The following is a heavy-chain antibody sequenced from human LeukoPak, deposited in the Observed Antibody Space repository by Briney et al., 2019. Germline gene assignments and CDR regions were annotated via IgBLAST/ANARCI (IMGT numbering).Heavy chain of an antibody. CDR1: GFTFSSYA. CDR3: ASSTSTLAAAGTNY. V-gene: IGHV3-30-3*01. J-gene: IGHJ4*02. Sequence: GGSLRLSCAASGFTFSSYAMHWVRQAPGKGLEWVAVISYDGSNKYYADSVKGRFTISRDNSKNTLYLQTNSLRAEDTAVYYCASSTSTLAAAGTNYWGQGTLVTVSS. CDR2: ISYDGSNK. D-gene: IGHD6-13*01.